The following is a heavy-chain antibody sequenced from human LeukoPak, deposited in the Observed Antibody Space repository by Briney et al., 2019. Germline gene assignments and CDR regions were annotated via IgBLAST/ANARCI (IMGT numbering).Heavy chain of an antibody. V-gene: IGHV4-59*01. Sequence: SETLSLTCTVSGGSISSYYWSWIRQPPGKGLEWIGYIYYSGSTNYNPSLKSRVTISVDTSKNQFSLKLSSVTAADTAVYYCARDLMVVLTATTAHDYWGQGTLVTVSS. CDR3: ARDLMVVLTATTAHDY. CDR2: IYYSGST. CDR1: GGSISSYY. J-gene: IGHJ4*02. D-gene: IGHD2-21*02.